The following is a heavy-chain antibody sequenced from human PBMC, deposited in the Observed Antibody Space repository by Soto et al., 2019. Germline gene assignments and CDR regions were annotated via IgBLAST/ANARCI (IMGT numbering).Heavy chain of an antibody. CDR3: AKSPHIAAAVISYWYFDL. J-gene: IGHJ2*01. CDR2: ISWNSGSI. D-gene: IGHD6-13*01. Sequence: DVQLVESGGGLVQPGRSLRLSCAASGFTFDDYAMHWVRQAPGKGLEWVSGISWNSGSIGYADSVKGRFTISRDNAKNSLYLQMNSLRAEDTALYYCAKSPHIAAAVISYWYFDLWGRGTLVTVSS. V-gene: IGHV3-9*01. CDR1: GFTFDDYA.